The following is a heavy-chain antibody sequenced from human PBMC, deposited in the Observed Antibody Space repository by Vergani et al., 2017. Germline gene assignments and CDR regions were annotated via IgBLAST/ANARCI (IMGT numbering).Heavy chain of an antibody. Sequence: EVQLVESGGGLVQPGGSLRLSCAASGFTFSSYSMNWVRQAPGKGLEWVSYISSSSSTIYYADSVKGRFTISRDNAKNSLYLQMNSLRAEDTAVYYCARDAYGGNSVNYFDYWGQGTLVTVSS. V-gene: IGHV3-48*01. CDR3: ARDAYGGNSVNYFDY. J-gene: IGHJ4*02. CDR1: GFTFSSYS. D-gene: IGHD4-23*01. CDR2: ISSSSSTI.